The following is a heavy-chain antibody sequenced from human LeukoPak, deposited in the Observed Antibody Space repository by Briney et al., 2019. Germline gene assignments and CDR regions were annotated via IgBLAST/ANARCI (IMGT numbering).Heavy chain of an antibody. Sequence: SETLSLTCTVSAYSISRGYYWGWIRQPPGKGLEWIGSIYHSGSTYYNPSLKSRVTISLDTSKNQFSLKLNSVTAADTAVYYCARHRLRRPEFDYWGQGTLVTVSS. CDR1: AYSISRGYY. V-gene: IGHV4-38-2*02. CDR2: IYHSGST. J-gene: IGHJ4*02. D-gene: IGHD4-17*01. CDR3: ARHRLRRPEFDY.